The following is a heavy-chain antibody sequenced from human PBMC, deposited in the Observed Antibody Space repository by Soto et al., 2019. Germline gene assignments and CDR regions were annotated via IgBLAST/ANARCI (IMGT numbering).Heavy chain of an antibody. J-gene: IGHJ6*03. D-gene: IGHD2-21*01. Sequence: PGGSLRLSCAASGFTFSSYWMSWVRQAPGKGLEWVANISNNSSDKYYADSVKGRFTISRDNAKNSLYLQMNSLRAEDTAVYYCARDQLPRDHSHYYYMDVWGKGTTVTVSS. V-gene: IGHV3-21*05. CDR2: ISNNSSDK. CDR1: GFTFSSYW. CDR3: ARDQLPRDHSHYYYMDV.